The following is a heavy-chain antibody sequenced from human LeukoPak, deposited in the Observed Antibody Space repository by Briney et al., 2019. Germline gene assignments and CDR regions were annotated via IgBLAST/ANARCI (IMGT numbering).Heavy chain of an antibody. D-gene: IGHD5-18*01. CDR3: AKGATSRGYTYVAN. CDR2: ISGSGGST. Sequence: GGSLRLSCAASAFTFRSYAMIGVRQAPGKGLEWVSGISGSGGSTYYSDSAKGRFSISRVNSSITLELQMNSLRAEDTAVYYGAKGATSRGYTYVANWGQGTLVTVSS. J-gene: IGHJ4*02. CDR1: AFTFRSYA. V-gene: IGHV3-23*01.